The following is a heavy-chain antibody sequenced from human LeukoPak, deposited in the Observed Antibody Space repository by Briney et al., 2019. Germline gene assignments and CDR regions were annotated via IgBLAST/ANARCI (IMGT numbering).Heavy chain of an antibody. CDR2: INHSGST. Sequence: SETLSLTCVVYGGSFSGYYWSWIRQPPGKGLEWIGEINHSGSTNYNPSLKSRVTISVDTSKNQFSLKLSSVTAADTAVYYCTREGGYLIKWFDPWGQGTLVTVSS. J-gene: IGHJ5*02. CDR1: GGSFSGYY. D-gene: IGHD3-16*01. CDR3: TREGGYLIKWFDP. V-gene: IGHV4-34*01.